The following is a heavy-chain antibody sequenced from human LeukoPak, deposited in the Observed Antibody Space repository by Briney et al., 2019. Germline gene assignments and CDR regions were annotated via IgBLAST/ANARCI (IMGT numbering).Heavy chain of an antibody. Sequence: PSETLSLTCTVSGYSISSGYYWGWIRQPPGKGLEWIGSIYHSGSTYYNPSLKSRVTISVDTSKNQFSLKLSSVTAADTAVYYCAKLPSLNYDFWSGPDVWGQGTLVTVSS. D-gene: IGHD3-3*01. CDR2: IYHSGST. CDR1: GYSISSGYY. J-gene: IGHJ4*02. V-gene: IGHV4-38-2*02. CDR3: AKLPSLNYDFWSGPDV.